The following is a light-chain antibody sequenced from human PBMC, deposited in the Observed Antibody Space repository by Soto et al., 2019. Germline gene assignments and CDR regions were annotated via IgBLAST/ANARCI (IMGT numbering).Light chain of an antibody. CDR2: GAS. J-gene: IGKJ1*01. V-gene: IGKV3-20*01. Sequence: EIVLTQSPGTLSLSPGERATLSCRASQRVSSSYLAWYQQKPGQAPRPLIYGASSRATGIPDRFSGSGSGTDFTLTISRLEPEDFAVYYCQQYGSSQWTSGQGTKVDIK. CDR3: QQYGSSQWT. CDR1: QRVSSSY.